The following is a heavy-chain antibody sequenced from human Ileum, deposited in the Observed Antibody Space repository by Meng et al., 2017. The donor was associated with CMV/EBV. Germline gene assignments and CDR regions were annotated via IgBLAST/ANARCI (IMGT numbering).Heavy chain of an antibody. J-gene: IGHJ5*01. CDR1: FSLRTSGVG. CDR3: AHRLSIGSSRNGWFDP. Sequence: FSLRTSGVGVGWIRQPPGKALEWLAIIYWNDDKRYSPSLKSRLTITKDTSKNQVVLTMTNMDPVDTATYYCAHRLSIGSSRNGWFDPWGQGTLVTVSS. V-gene: IGHV2-5*01. CDR2: IYWNDDK. D-gene: IGHD6-6*01.